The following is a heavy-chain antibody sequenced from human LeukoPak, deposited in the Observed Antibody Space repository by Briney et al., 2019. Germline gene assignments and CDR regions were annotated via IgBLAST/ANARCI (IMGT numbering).Heavy chain of an antibody. CDR3: ARGYCSGGSCYPYWSAP. CDR1: GGSFSDYY. V-gene: IGHV4-34*01. J-gene: IGHJ5*02. D-gene: IGHD2-15*01. CDR2: INHSGST. Sequence: SETLSLTCAVYGGSFSDYYWSWIRQPPGKGLEWLGEINHSGSTNYNPSLKSRVTISVDTSKTQFSLKLSLVTAADTALYYCARGYCSGGSCYPYWSAPWGEGTLVTVPS.